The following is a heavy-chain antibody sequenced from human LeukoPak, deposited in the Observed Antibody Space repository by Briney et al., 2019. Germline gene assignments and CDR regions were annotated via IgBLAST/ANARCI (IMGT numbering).Heavy chain of an antibody. Sequence: ASVKVSCKASGYTFTGYYMHWVRQAPGQGLEWMGWINPNSGGTNYAQKFQGRVTMTRDTSISTAYMELSRLRSDDTAVYYCAPYCSSTSCYKDYWGQGTLVTVSS. CDR3: APYCSSTSCYKDY. V-gene: IGHV1-2*02. J-gene: IGHJ4*02. CDR2: INPNSGGT. CDR1: GYTFTGYY. D-gene: IGHD2-2*02.